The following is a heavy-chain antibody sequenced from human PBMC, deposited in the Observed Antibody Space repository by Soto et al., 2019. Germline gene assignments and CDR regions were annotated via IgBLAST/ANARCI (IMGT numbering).Heavy chain of an antibody. V-gene: IGHV1-18*01. CDR2: ISAYNGNT. Sequence: QVQLVQSGAEVKKPGASVKVSCKASGYTFTSYGISWVRQAPGQGLEWMGWISAYNGNTKYAQKRPGRVTMTPDTSTSTAYMEPRSLRSDDPAGYYWARDAAGGLFDYWGQGTLVTVSS. J-gene: IGHJ4*02. CDR3: ARDAAGGLFDY. D-gene: IGHD3-16*01. CDR1: GYTFTSYG.